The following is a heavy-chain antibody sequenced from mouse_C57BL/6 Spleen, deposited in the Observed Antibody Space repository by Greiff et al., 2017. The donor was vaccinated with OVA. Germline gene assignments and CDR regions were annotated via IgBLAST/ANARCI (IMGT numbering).Heavy chain of an antibody. J-gene: IGHJ3*01. V-gene: IGHV1-55*01. CDR1: GYTFTSYW. D-gene: IGHD2-10*01. CDR3: ARYGAYYPFAY. CDR2: IYPGSGST. Sequence: VQLQQSGAELVKPGASVKMSCKASGYTFTSYWITWVKQRPGQGLEWIGDIYPGSGSTNYNEKFKSKATLTVDTSSSTAYMQLNSLTSVDSAVYYCARYGAYYPFAYGGQGTLVTVSA.